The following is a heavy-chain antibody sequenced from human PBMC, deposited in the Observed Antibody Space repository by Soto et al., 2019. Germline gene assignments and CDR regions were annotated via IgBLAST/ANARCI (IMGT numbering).Heavy chain of an antibody. CDR1: GGTFSSYA. Sequence: SVKVSCKASGGTFSSYAISWVRQAPGQGLEWMGGIIPIFGTANYAQKFQGRVTITADESTSTAYMELSSLRSEDTAVYYCARLGAPGYYYYGMDVWGQGTTVTVSS. D-gene: IGHD3-16*01. CDR3: ARLGAPGYYYYGMDV. J-gene: IGHJ6*02. CDR2: IIPIFGTA. V-gene: IGHV1-69*13.